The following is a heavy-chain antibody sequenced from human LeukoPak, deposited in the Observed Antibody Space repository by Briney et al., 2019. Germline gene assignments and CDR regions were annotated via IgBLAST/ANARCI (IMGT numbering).Heavy chain of an antibody. CDR2: ISGSGGST. D-gene: IGHD4-17*01. Sequence: GGSLRLSCAASGFTFSSYAMSWVRQAPGKGLEWVSAISGSGGSTYYADSVKGRFNISRDNSKNTLYLQMNSLRAEDTAVYYCAKDRHDYGDYYNWFDPWGQGTLVTVSS. V-gene: IGHV3-23*01. J-gene: IGHJ5*02. CDR1: GFTFSSYA. CDR3: AKDRHDYGDYYNWFDP.